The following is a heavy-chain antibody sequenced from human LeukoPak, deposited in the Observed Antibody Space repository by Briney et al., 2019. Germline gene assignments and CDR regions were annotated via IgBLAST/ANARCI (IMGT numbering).Heavy chain of an antibody. J-gene: IGHJ4*02. V-gene: IGHV4-31*01. CDR3: ARGRNYYDSSGYYPRVFDY. D-gene: IGHD3-22*01. Sequence: SETLSLTCTVSGGSISSGGYYWSWIRQHPGKGLEWIGYIYYSGRTYYNPSLKSPVTISVDTSKNQFSLKLSSVTAADTAVYYCARGRNYYDSSGYYPRVFDYWGQGTLVTVSS. CDR2: IYYSGRT. CDR1: GGSISSGGYY.